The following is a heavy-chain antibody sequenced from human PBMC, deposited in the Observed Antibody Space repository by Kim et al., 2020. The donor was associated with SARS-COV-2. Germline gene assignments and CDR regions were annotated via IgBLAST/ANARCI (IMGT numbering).Heavy chain of an antibody. J-gene: IGHJ6*02. V-gene: IGHV3-30-3*01. Sequence: GGSLRLSCAASGFTFSSYAMHWVRQAPGKGLEWVAVISYDGSNKYYADSVKGRFTISRDNSKNTLYLQMNSLRAEDTAVYYCAREIKGGWYTYYYYGMDVWGQGTTVTVSS. CDR2: ISYDGSNK. D-gene: IGHD6-19*01. CDR3: AREIKGGWYTYYYYGMDV. CDR1: GFTFSSYA.